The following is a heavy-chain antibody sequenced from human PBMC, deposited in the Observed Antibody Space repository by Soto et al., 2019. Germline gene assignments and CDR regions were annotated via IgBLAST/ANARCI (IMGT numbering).Heavy chain of an antibody. Sequence: EASVKVSCKASGGTFSSYAISWVRQAPGQGLEWMGGIIPIFGTANYAQKFQGRVTITADESTSTAYMELSSLRSEDTAVYYCARSMIVVAGPWNWFDPWGQGTLVTVSP. V-gene: IGHV1-69*13. D-gene: IGHD3-22*01. CDR3: ARSMIVVAGPWNWFDP. CDR1: GGTFSSYA. CDR2: IIPIFGTA. J-gene: IGHJ5*02.